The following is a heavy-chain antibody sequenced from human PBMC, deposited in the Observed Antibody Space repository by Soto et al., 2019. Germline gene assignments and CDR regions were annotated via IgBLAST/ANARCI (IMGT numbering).Heavy chain of an antibody. J-gene: IGHJ4*02. Sequence: SETLSLTCTVSGGSVSSGSYYWSWIRQPPGKGLEWIGYIYYSGSTNYNPSLKSRVTISVDTSKNQFSLKLSSVTAADTAVYYCARDSAVITHWGQGTLVTVSS. CDR2: IYYSGST. D-gene: IGHD3-16*01. CDR1: GGSVSSGSYY. CDR3: ARDSAVITH. V-gene: IGHV4-61*01.